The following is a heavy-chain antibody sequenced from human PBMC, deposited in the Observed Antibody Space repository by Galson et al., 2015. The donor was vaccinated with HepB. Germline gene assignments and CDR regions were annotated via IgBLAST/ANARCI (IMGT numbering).Heavy chain of an antibody. J-gene: IGHJ4*02. CDR3: AKAAVGDGSSWNYFDY. V-gene: IGHV3-23*01. CDR2: ISGGGGST. CDR1: GFTFSNYA. D-gene: IGHD6-13*01. Sequence: SLRLSCAASGFTFSNYAMSWVRQAPGKGLEWVSLISGGGGSTYYADTVKGRFTISRDNAKNTLYLQMNSLRAEDTAVYYCAKAAVGDGSSWNYFDYWGQGTLVTVSS.